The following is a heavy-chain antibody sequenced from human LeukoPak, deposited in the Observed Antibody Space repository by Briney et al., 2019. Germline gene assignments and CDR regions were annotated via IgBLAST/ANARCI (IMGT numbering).Heavy chain of an antibody. Sequence: GGSLRLSCAASGFTFSSYGMSWVRQAPGKGLEWVSGINWNGGSTGYADSVKGRFTISRDNAKNSLYLQMNSLRAEDTALYYCARANRNYYDSSGYYYGVDYWGQGTLVTVSS. D-gene: IGHD3-22*01. CDR3: ARANRNYYDSSGYYYGVDY. CDR2: INWNGGST. J-gene: IGHJ4*02. CDR1: GFTFSSYG. V-gene: IGHV3-20*04.